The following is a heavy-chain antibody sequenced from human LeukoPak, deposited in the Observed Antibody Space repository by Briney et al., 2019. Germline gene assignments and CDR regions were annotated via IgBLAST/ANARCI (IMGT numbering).Heavy chain of an antibody. CDR2: INPNSGGT. CDR1: GYTFIGYY. D-gene: IGHD3-3*01. V-gene: IGHV1-2*04. Sequence: ASVKVSCKASGYTFIGYYMHWVRQAPGQGLEWMGWINPNSGGTNYAQKFQGWVTMTRDTSISTAYMELRSLRSDDTAVYYCARDWARHDFWSGYPTYHFDYWGQGTLVTVSS. J-gene: IGHJ4*02. CDR3: ARDWARHDFWSGYPTYHFDY.